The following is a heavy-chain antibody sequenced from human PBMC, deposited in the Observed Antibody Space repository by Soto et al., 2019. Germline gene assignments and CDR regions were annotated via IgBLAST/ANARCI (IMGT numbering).Heavy chain of an antibody. D-gene: IGHD5-12*01. V-gene: IGHV4-59*01. CDR2: IYYSGST. CDR3: ARGSDFLYCYGMDV. J-gene: IGHJ6*02. Sequence: WTWIRQPPGKGLEWIGYIYYSGSTNYNPSLKSRVTISVDTSKNQFSLKLSSVTAADTAVYYCARGSDFLYCYGMDVWGQGTTVTVSS.